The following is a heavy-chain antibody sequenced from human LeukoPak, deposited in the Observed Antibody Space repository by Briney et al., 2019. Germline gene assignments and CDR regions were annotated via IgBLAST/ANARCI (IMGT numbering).Heavy chain of an antibody. CDR1: GGSISSGGYS. D-gene: IGHD5/OR15-5a*01. CDR3: ARVSDSYYYYGMDV. Sequence: SETLSLTCAVSGGSISSGGYSWSWIRQPPGKGLEWIGYIYHSGSTYYNPSLKSRVTISVDRSKSQFSLKLSSVAAADTAVYYCARVSDSYYYYGMDVWGQGTTVTVSS. V-gene: IGHV4-30-2*01. CDR2: IYHSGST. J-gene: IGHJ6*02.